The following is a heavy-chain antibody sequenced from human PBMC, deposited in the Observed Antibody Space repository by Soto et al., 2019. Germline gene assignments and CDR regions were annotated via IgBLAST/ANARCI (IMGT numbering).Heavy chain of an antibody. V-gene: IGHV3-21*01. Sequence: SLRLSFASSVFTFRSYIMNFVRPAPGQGLEWVSSISSSSSYIYYADSVKGRFTISRDNAKNSLYLQMNSLRAEDTAVYYCARELSKYSGYDFDYWGQGTLVTVSS. J-gene: IGHJ4*02. D-gene: IGHD5-12*01. CDR3: ARELSKYSGYDFDY. CDR1: VFTFRSYI. CDR2: ISSSSSYI.